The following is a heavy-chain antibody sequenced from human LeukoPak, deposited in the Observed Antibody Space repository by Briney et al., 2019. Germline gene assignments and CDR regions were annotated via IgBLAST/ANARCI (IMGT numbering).Heavy chain of an antibody. D-gene: IGHD6-19*01. CDR2: ISWNSGSM. J-gene: IGHJ5*02. Sequence: GGSLRLSCEASGFTFDDYAMHWVRQAPGKGLEWVSGISWNSGSMGYADSVKGRFTISRDNSKNTLYLQMNSLRAEDTAVYYCAKAFAVAGTVNWFDPWGQGTLVTVSS. CDR1: GFTFDDYA. V-gene: IGHV3-9*01. CDR3: AKAFAVAGTVNWFDP.